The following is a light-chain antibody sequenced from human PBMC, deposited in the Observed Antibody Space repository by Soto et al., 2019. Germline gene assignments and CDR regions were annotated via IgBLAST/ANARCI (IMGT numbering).Light chain of an antibody. CDR3: QQYYSYPPT. Sequence: IRMTQSPSSLSASTGDRVTITCRASQGISSYLAWYQQKPGKAPKLLIYAASTLQSGVPSRFSGSGSGTDFTLTISCLQSEDFATYYCQQYYSYPPTFGQGTKVDIK. J-gene: IGKJ1*01. CDR1: QGISSY. V-gene: IGKV1-8*01. CDR2: AAS.